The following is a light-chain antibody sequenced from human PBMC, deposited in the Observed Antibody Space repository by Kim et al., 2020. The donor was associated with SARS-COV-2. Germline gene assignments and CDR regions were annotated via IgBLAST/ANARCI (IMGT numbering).Light chain of an antibody. V-gene: IGLV1-40*01. CDR3: QTFDSSLREV. CDR1: PSSIGAGYY. CDR2: GNK. Sequence: GQRVTIPCPWAPSSIGAGYYVHRYHQLPETAPQVLISGNKNRPSWVPDRFSGAQSGTSASLAITGLQAADEGDYYCQTFDSSLREVFGGGTQLTVL. J-gene: IGLJ2*01.